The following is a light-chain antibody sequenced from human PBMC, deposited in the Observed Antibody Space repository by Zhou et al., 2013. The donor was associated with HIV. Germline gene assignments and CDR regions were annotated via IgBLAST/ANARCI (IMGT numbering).Light chain of an antibody. CDR1: QSVSSN. V-gene: IGKV3-15*01. CDR3: QQYNNWLVT. J-gene: IGKJ1*01. Sequence: EIVMTQSPATLSVSPGERATLSCRASQSVSSNLAWYQQKPGQAPRLLIYDASTRATGVPARFSGSGSGTEFTLTISSMQSEDFAVYYCQQYNNWLVTFG. CDR2: DAS.